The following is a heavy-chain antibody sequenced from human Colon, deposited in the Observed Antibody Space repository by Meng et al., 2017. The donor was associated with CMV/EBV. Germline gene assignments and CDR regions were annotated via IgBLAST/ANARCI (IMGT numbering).Heavy chain of an antibody. CDR3: ASGNARGLDVPPFCTTYSCLKAYFYYGVDA. V-gene: IGHV4-39*07. D-gene: IGHD2-15*01. CDR1: DDSISKSAYF. Sequence: SETLSLTCSVSDDSISKSAYFWAWIRQPPGRGLEWIGNIYSRGRTFYNPSLESRVSLSLDTSKKQVSLKLSSVTAADTAVYYCASGNARGLDVPPFCTTYSCLKAYFYYGVDAWGQGTTVTVSS. J-gene: IGHJ6*02. CDR2: IYSRGRT.